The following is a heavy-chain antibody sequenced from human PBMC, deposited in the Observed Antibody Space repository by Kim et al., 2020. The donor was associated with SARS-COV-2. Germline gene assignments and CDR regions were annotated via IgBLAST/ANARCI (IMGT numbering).Heavy chain of an antibody. D-gene: IGHD6-13*01. J-gene: IGHJ4*02. Sequence: GGSLRLSCAASGFTFSSYDMNWVRQAPGKGLEWVSYISRSSSSTIYYADSVKGRFTISRDNAKNSLYLQMNSLRDKDTAVYYCARDVSTFDSSSWYNDDWGQGTLVTVSS. CDR1: GFTFSSYD. V-gene: IGHV3-48*02. CDR2: ISRSSSSTI. CDR3: ARDVSTFDSSSWYNDD.